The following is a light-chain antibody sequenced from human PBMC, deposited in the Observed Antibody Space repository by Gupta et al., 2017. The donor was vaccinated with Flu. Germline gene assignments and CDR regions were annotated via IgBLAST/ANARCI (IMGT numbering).Light chain of an antibody. CDR3: QAWDSSTDLYV. CDR2: QNS. V-gene: IGLV3-1*01. Sequence: GQTARIPCSGDKLGDKYACWYQQKPGQSPVLVIYQNSKRPSGIPERFSGSNSGNTATLTISGTQAMDEADYYCQAWDSSTDLYVFATGTKVTVL. CDR1: KLGDKY. J-gene: IGLJ1*01.